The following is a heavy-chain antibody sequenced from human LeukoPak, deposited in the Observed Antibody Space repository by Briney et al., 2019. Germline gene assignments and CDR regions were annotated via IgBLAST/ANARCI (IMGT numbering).Heavy chain of an antibody. Sequence: SETLSLTCSVSGGSISSTNYYWAWIRQPPGKGREWIGSIHYTGTPYYSASLKSRVTISEDTSKNQFSLNLPSVTAADTAVYYCARDSKYDSSGHAPWGQGILVTVSS. D-gene: IGHD3-22*01. V-gene: IGHV4-39*07. CDR2: IHYTGTP. CDR1: GGSISSTNYY. J-gene: IGHJ5*02. CDR3: ARDSKYDSSGHAP.